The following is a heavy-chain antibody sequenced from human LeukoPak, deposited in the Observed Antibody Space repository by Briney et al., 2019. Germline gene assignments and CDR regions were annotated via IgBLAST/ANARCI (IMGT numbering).Heavy chain of an antibody. CDR2: IYPGDSDT. J-gene: IGHJ4*02. CDR3: AEQGGGGSGGNSGFDY. D-gene: IGHD4-23*01. CDR1: GYNFSNCL. V-gene: IGHV5-51*01. Sequence: GESLKISCEGSGYNFSNCLIGWVRQMPGKGLEWMGIIYPGDSDTRYGPSFQGQVTISADKSISTAYLQWSSLKASDTAMYYCAEQGGGGSGGNSGFDYWGQGTLVTVSS.